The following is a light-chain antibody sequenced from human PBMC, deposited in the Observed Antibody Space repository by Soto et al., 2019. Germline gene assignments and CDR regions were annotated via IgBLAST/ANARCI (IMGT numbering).Light chain of an antibody. CDR3: QQYVNSPIT. CDR1: QSVSSNY. V-gene: IGKV3-20*01. CDR2: GAS. J-gene: IGKJ5*01. Sequence: EIVLTQSPGPLSLSPGERSTLSCMASQSVSSNYLAWYQQKPGQTPRLLIYGASSRATGIPDRFSGSGSGTDFTLTIIRLEPEDFVVYYCQQYVNSPITFGQGGRLEIK.